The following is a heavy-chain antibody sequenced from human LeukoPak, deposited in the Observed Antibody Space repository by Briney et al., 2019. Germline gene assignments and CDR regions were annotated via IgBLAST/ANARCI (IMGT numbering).Heavy chain of an antibody. V-gene: IGHV3-74*01. J-gene: IGHJ2*01. Sequence: GGSLRLSCAASGFTFSNSWMHWVRQGPGQGLVWVARMNGDGRTINYADSVKGRFTISRDNAKNTLYQQMNSLRDEDAAIYFCARAGNYYFDLWGRGTLVTVSS. CDR3: ARAGNYYFDL. CDR2: MNGDGRTI. D-gene: IGHD1-7*01. CDR1: GFTFSNSW.